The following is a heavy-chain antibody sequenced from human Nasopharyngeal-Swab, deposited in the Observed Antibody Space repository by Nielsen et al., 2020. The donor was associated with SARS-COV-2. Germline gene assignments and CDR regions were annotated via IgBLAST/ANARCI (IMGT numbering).Heavy chain of an antibody. V-gene: IGHV1-46*01. Sequence: WVRQAPGQGLEWMGIINPSGGSTSYAQKFQGRVTMTRDTSTSTVYMELSSLRSEDTAVYYCARDKHPRDCSGGSCYLRDYWGQGTLVTVSS. CDR3: ARDKHPRDCSGGSCYLRDY. CDR2: INPSGGST. J-gene: IGHJ4*02. D-gene: IGHD2-15*01.